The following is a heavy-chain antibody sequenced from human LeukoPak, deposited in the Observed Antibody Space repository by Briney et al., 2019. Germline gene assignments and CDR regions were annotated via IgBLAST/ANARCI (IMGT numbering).Heavy chain of an antibody. D-gene: IGHD3-10*01. J-gene: IGHJ4*02. CDR3: GKHEGSSGSYCHFHY. CDR2: VSGSGGNT. Sequence: NPGGSLRLSCAASGFTYSSCAMSWVRQAPGKGLEWVSGVSGSGGNTFYADSVKGRFTISRDNSRNTLYLQMNRLRAEDTALYYCGKHEGSSGSYCHFHYWGQGTLVTVSS. V-gene: IGHV3-23*01. CDR1: GFTYSSCA.